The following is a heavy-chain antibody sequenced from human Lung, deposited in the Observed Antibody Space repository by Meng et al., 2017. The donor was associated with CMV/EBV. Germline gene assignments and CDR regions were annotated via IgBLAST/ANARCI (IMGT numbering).Heavy chain of an antibody. CDR3: ARGADSSSWYSPYDS. D-gene: IGHD6-13*01. J-gene: IGHJ4*02. CDR2: LNPESGGT. V-gene: IGHV1-2*02. CDR1: GYKFTDYY. Sequence: SVKVSXKTSGYKFTDYYLHWVRQAPGQGLEWMGWLNPESGGTNSAQKFKGRVTMTRDTSITEAYMELSRLTSDDTAVYFCARGADSSSWYSPYDSWGQGTXVTVSS.